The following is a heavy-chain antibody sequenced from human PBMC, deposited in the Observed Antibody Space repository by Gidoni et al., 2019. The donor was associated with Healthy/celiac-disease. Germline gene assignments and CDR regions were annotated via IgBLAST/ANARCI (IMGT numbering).Heavy chain of an antibody. Sequence: QLQLQESGPGLVKPSETLSLTCTVSGGSISSSSYYWGWIRQPPGKGLEWIGSIYYSGSTYYNPSLKSRVTISVDTSKNQFSLKLSSVTAADTAVYYCARLYPYYRSGYSRYFDYWGQGTLVTVSS. CDR3: ARLYPYYRSGYSRYFDY. CDR2: IYYSGST. J-gene: IGHJ4*02. V-gene: IGHV4-39*01. D-gene: IGHD3-22*01. CDR1: GGSISSSSYY.